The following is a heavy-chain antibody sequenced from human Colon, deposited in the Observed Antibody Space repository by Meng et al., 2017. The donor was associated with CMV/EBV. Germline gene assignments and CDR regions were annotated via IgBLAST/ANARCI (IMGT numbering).Heavy chain of an antibody. CDR2: IKKKSDGGTL. CDR3: SAGAGMSDTDY. D-gene: IGHD3-10*01. J-gene: IGHJ4*02. V-gene: IGHV3-15*01. CDR1: GFNFSNDW. Sequence: AAYGFNFSNDWKRWVRQAAGKGMEWVGRIKKKSDGGTLDYAAPVEGRFSISREDAKNTLYPEMNSLKIEDKAVYYCSAGAGMSDTDYWGQGTLVTVSS.